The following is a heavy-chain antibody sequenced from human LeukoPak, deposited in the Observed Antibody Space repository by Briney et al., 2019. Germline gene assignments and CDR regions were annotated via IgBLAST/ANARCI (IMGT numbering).Heavy chain of an antibody. D-gene: IGHD4-17*01. Sequence: GGSLRLSCAASGFTVSSNYMNWVRQAPGKGLEWVAFIRYDGSNKYYADSVKGRFTISRDNSKNTLYLQMNSLRAEDTAVYYCAKVPTTVTFYYYYYGMDVWGQGTTVTVSS. J-gene: IGHJ6*02. CDR1: GFTVSSNY. CDR3: AKVPTTVTFYYYYYGMDV. CDR2: IRYDGSNK. V-gene: IGHV3-30*02.